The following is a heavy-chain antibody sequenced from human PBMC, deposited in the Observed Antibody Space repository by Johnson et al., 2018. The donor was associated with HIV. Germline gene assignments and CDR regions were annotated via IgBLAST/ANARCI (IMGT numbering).Heavy chain of an antibody. J-gene: IGHJ3*02. Sequence: MLLVESGGGVVQPGGSLRLSCAASGFTFSSYWMSWVRQAPGKGLEWVANIKQDGSEKYYVDSVKGRFTISRDNAKNSLYLQMNSLRAEDTAVYYCARDRPSKWLRSNDDAFDIWGQGTMVTVSS. CDR1: GFTFSSYW. D-gene: IGHD5-12*01. CDR3: ARDRPSKWLRSNDDAFDI. CDR2: IKQDGSEK. V-gene: IGHV3-7*01.